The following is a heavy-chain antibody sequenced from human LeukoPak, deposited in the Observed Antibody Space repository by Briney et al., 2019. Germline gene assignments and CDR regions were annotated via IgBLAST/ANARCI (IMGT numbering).Heavy chain of an antibody. Sequence: GGSLRLSCAASGFTFSSYSMNWVRQAPGKGLEWVSSISSSSSYIYYADSVKGRFTVSRDNAKNLLYLQMNSLRAEDTAVYYCARVHIAVAGPYVDYWGQGTLVTVSS. J-gene: IGHJ4*02. CDR3: ARVHIAVAGPYVDY. CDR2: ISSSSSYI. CDR1: GFTFSSYS. V-gene: IGHV3-21*01. D-gene: IGHD6-19*01.